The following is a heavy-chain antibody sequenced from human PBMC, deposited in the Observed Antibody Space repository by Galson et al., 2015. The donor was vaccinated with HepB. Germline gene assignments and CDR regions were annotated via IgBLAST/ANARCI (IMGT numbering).Heavy chain of an antibody. D-gene: IGHD2-21*02. J-gene: IGHJ6*02. CDR1: GGTFSSYT. CDR2: IIPILGIA. V-gene: IGHV1-69*02. Sequence: SVKVSCKASGGTFSSYTISWVRQAPGQGLEWMGRIIPILGIANYAQKFQGRVTITADKSTSTAYMELSSLRSEDTAVYYCAREGAVTAPEAYYYYYGMDVWGQGTTVTVSS. CDR3: AREGAVTAPEAYYYYYGMDV.